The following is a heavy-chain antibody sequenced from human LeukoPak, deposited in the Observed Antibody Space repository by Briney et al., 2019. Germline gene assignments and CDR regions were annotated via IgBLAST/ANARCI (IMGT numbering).Heavy chain of an antibody. V-gene: IGHV3-21*01. CDR1: GFTFSSYS. D-gene: IGHD5-18*01. CDR3: ARARYSYGSNWFDP. J-gene: IGHJ5*02. Sequence: PGGSLRLSCAASGFTFSSYSMNWGRQAPGRGRGRVSPIRSSSSYIYYADSVKGRFTISRDNAKNSLYLQMNSLRAEDTAVYYCARARYSYGSNWFDPWGQGTLVTVSS. CDR2: IRSSSSYI.